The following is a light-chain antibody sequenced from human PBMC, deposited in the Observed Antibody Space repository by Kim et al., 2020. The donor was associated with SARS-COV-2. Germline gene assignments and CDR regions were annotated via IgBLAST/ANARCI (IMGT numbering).Light chain of an antibody. J-gene: IGLJ3*02. Sequence: SINLTRSRSRCNSTFASPWQQQQTGKGPRYLLKLDSNDSNGNGDGIPVRCSGSSAEAELYLTSPRLQAEDDADYYCQTWGTEVFGGGTKLTVL. CDR3: QTWGTEV. CDR2: LDSNDSN. CDR1: RCNSTFA. V-gene: IGLV4-69*01.